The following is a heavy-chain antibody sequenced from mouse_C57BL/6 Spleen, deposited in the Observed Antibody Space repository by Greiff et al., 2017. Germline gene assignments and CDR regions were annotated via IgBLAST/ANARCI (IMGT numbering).Heavy chain of an antibody. CDR3: ARRETAQAWFAY. CDR1: GYTFTSYW. CDR2: IDPSDSYT. Sequence: QVQLQQPGAELVMPGASVKLSCKASGYTFTSYWMHWVKQRPGQGLEWIGEIDPSDSYTNYNQKFKGKSTLTVDKSSSTAYMQLSSLTSEDSAVYDCARRETAQAWFAYWGQGTLVTVSA. V-gene: IGHV1-69*01. D-gene: IGHD3-2*02. J-gene: IGHJ3*01.